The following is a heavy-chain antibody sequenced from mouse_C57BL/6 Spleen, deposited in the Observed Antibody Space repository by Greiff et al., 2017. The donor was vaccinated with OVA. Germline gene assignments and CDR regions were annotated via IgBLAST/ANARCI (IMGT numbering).Heavy chain of an antibody. J-gene: IGHJ2*01. Sequence: QVQLQQPGAELVKPGASVKLSCKASGYTFTSYWMQWVQQRPGQGLEWIGEIDPSDSYTNYNQKFKGKATLTVDTSSSTAYMQLSSLTSEDSAVYYCARGLGEDYWGQGTTLTVSS. CDR2: IDPSDSYT. D-gene: IGHD4-1*01. CDR1: GYTFTSYW. CDR3: ARGLGEDY. V-gene: IGHV1-50*01.